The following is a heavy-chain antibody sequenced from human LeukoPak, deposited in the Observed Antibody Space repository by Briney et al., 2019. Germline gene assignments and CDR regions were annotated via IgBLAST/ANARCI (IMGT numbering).Heavy chain of an antibody. CDR2: IYPNGRT. CDR3: ARAWTGDY. D-gene: IGHD3/OR15-3a*01. J-gene: IGHJ4*02. V-gene: IGHV3-53*01. CDR1: GLSVSDNY. Sequence: GGSLRLSCAASGLSVSDNYVTWVRQAPGKGLDWVSIIYPNGRTYYADSVKGRFTISRDNSKNTLNLQMNSLRVEDTAVYYCARAWTGDYWGQGTLVTVSS.